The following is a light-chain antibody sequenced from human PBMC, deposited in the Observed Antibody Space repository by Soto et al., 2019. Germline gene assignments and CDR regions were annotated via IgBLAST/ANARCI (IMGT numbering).Light chain of an antibody. CDR1: SSDVGGYNY. CDR2: EVS. CDR3: SSFAGNNNLV. Sequence: QSALTQPPSASGSPGQSVTISCTGTSSDVGGYNYVSWYQQQPGKAPKLMISEVSKRPSGVPDRFSGSKSGNTASLTVSWLQAEDEADYYCSSFAGNNNLVFGGGTKLTVL. V-gene: IGLV2-8*01. J-gene: IGLJ2*01.